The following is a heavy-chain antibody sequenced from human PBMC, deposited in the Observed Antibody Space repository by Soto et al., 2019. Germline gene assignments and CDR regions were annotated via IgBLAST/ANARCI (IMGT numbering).Heavy chain of an antibody. CDR2: INPNSGGT. CDR1: GYTFTGYY. D-gene: IGHD3-22*01. V-gene: IGHV1-2*02. Sequence: ASVKVSCKASGYTFTGYYMHWVRQAPGQGLEWMGWINPNSGGTNYAQKFQGRVTMTRDTSISTAYMELSRLRSDDTAVYYCPRAEFSYDSNNNYWGQGTLVTVYS. CDR3: PRAEFSYDSNNNY. J-gene: IGHJ4*02.